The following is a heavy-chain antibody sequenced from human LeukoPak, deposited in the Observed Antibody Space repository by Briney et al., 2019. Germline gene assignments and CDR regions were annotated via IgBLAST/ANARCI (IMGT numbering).Heavy chain of an antibody. CDR2: ISPNTGGT. D-gene: IGHD1-1*01. Sequence: ASVKVSCKASGYTFTDYYLHWVRQAPGQGLECMGWISPNTGGTNYAQKFQGRVTMTRDTSISTAYMEVSSLRSDDTAVYYCARELGGTTGAPWYYFDYLCQGTLVTVSS. V-gene: IGHV1-2*02. CDR1: GYTFTDYY. J-gene: IGHJ4*02. CDR3: ARELGGTTGAPWYYFDY.